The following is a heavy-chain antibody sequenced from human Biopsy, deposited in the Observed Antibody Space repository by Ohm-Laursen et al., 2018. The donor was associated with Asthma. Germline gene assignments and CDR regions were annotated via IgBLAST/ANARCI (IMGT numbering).Heavy chain of an antibody. V-gene: IGHV4-61*01. Sequence: GTLSLTCTVSGGSVSSGSYYWSWIRQPPGRGLEWIGYIYYSGSTNYNPSLKSRVTISVDTSKNQFSLKLSSVTAADTAVYYCARERAGYYGSGSYLGCWGQGTLVTVSS. D-gene: IGHD3-10*01. CDR3: ARERAGYYGSGSYLGC. J-gene: IGHJ4*02. CDR1: GGSVSSGSYY. CDR2: IYYSGST.